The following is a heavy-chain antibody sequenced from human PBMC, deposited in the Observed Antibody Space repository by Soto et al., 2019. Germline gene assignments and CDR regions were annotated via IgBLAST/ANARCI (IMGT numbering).Heavy chain of an antibody. J-gene: IGHJ4*02. V-gene: IGHV3-23*01. D-gene: IGHD6-13*01. CDR2: ISGSGGST. Sequence: EVQLLESGGGLVQPGGSLRLSCAASGFTFSSYAMSWVRQAPGKGLEWVSAISGSGGSTYYADSVKGRFTISRDNSKNTLYLQMNSQRAEDTAVYYCAKDYHPPAKDTAVTAAAGTEAIFDYWGQGTLVTVSS. CDR3: AKDYHPPAKDTAVTAAAGTEAIFDY. CDR1: GFTFSSYA.